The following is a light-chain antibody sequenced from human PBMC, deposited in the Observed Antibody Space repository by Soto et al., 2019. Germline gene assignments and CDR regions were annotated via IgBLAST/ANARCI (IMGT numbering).Light chain of an antibody. J-gene: IGLJ1*01. CDR1: SSDVGDYNY. CDR3: SSYRARNTFV. V-gene: IGLV2-14*03. CDR2: EVN. Sequence: QSALTQPASVSGSPGQSITISCTGTSSDVGDYNYVSWYQQHPGRAPKLLIYEVNHRPSGVSDRFSGSKSDNTASLIISGLQPEDEGDYYCSSYRARNTFVFGGGTKVTV.